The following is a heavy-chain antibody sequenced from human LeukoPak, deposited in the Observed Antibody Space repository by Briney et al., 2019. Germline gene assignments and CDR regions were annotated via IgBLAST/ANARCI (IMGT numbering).Heavy chain of an antibody. Sequence: GGSLRLSCAASGFSLTNFWMSWVRQAPGKGLEWVANIKYDGSEKNYVDSVEGRFTISRDNAKNSLYLQMNSLRGEDTAIYYCARDLMAEAFDIWGQGTTVTVSS. CDR3: ARDLMAEAFDI. V-gene: IGHV3-7*01. J-gene: IGHJ3*02. CDR1: GFSLTNFW. CDR2: IKYDGSEK. D-gene: IGHD5-24*01.